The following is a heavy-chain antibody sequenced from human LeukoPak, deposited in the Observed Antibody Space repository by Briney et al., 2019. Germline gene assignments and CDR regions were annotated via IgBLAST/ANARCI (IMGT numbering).Heavy chain of an antibody. CDR3: AKGSSGWSTDAFDI. J-gene: IGHJ3*02. V-gene: IGHV3-9*01. D-gene: IGHD6-19*01. Sequence: GGSLRLSCAASGFTFDDYAMHWVRQAPGKGLEWVSGISWNSGSIGYADSVKGRFTISRDNAKNSLYLQMNSLRAEDTAFYYCAKGSSGWSTDAFDIWGQGTMVTVSS. CDR2: ISWNSGSI. CDR1: GFTFDDYA.